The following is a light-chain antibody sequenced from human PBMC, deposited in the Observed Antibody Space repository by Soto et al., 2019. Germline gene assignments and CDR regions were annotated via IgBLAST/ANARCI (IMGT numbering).Light chain of an antibody. CDR2: DNN. V-gene: IGLV1-51*01. J-gene: IGLJ1*01. CDR3: GTWDSSLSVYV. CDR1: SSNIGNNY. Sequence: QCVLTQPPSVSAAPGQKVTISCSGSSSNIGNNYVSWYQQLPGTAPKLLIYDNNKRPSGIPDRFSGSKSGTSATLGITGLQTGDEADYYCGTWDSSLSVYVFGTGTKVTVL.